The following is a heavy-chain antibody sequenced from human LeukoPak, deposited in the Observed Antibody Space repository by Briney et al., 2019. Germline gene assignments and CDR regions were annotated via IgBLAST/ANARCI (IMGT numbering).Heavy chain of an antibody. Sequence: GGSLRLSCAASGFTFSSYAMHWVRQAPGKGLEWVALIPYDGSDKYYADSVKGRFTISRDNAKNSLYLQMNSLRAGDTAVYYCARTIEMATISYFDYWGQGTLVTVSS. CDR1: GFTFSSYA. V-gene: IGHV3-30*04. J-gene: IGHJ4*02. D-gene: IGHD5-24*01. CDR2: IPYDGSDK. CDR3: ARTIEMATISYFDY.